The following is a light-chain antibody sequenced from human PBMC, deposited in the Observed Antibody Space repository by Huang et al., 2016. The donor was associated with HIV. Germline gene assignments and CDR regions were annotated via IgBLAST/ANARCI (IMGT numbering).Light chain of an antibody. CDR1: QSLLHSNGYNY. J-gene: IGKJ3*01. Sequence: EIVMTQSPLSLPVTPGEPASISCRSSQSLLHSNGYNYLDWYLQKPGQSPHLLIYVGSNRAAGVPDRFSGSGSGTDFTLKISRVEAEDVGIYYCMQALQTPVFGPGTRVDIK. V-gene: IGKV2-28*01. CDR3: MQALQTPV. CDR2: VGS.